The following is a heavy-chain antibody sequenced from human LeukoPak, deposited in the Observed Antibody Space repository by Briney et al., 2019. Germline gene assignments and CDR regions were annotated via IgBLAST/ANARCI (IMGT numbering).Heavy chain of an antibody. CDR3: ARVSGYYDFWSGYHSYYYYMDV. Sequence: GGSLRLSCAASGFTFSTYWMHWVRQAPGKGLVWVARINSDGSNTIYTDSVKGRFTISRDNPKNTLYLQMNSLRAEDTAVYYCARVSGYYDFWSGYHSYYYYMDVWGKGTTVTVSS. D-gene: IGHD3-3*01. CDR2: INSDGSNT. V-gene: IGHV3-74*01. CDR1: GFTFSTYW. J-gene: IGHJ6*03.